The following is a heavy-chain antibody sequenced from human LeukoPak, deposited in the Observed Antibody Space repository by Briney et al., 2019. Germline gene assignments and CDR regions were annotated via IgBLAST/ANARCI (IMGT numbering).Heavy chain of an antibody. Sequence: GGSLRLSCAASGFIFSSYWMSWVRQAPGKVLEWVANIKQDRSEKYYVDSVKGRFTISRDNAKNSPYLQMNSLRAEDTAVYYCARAYCSGGSCYLRYWGQGTLVTVSS. J-gene: IGHJ4*02. CDR2: IKQDRSEK. D-gene: IGHD2-15*01. V-gene: IGHV3-7*04. CDR3: ARAYCSGGSCYLRY. CDR1: GFIFSSYW.